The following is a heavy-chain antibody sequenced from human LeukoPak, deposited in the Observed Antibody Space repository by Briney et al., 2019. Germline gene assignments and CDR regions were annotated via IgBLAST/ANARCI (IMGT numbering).Heavy chain of an antibody. J-gene: IGHJ1*01. D-gene: IGHD3-10*01. CDR3: ARGGSGTPPGFHH. CDR1: GDSVSNNDGG. Sequence: SQTLSLTCAISGDSVSNNDGGWNWIRQSPSRGLEWLGRTYYRSKWSNDYAGFVKSRITINPDTSKNQFSLQLNSVTPEDTGVYYCARGGSGTPPGFHHWGQGTLVTVSS. CDR2: TYYRSKWSN. V-gene: IGHV6-1*01.